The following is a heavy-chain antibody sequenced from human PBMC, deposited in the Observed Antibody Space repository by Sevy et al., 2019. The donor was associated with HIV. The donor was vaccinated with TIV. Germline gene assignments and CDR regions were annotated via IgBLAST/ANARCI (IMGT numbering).Heavy chain of an antibody. J-gene: IGHJ4*02. CDR1: GFTLSSYS. Sequence: GGSLRLSCAASGFTLSSYSMNWVRQAPGKGLEWVSYISSSSSTIYYADSVKGRFTISRDNAKNSLYLQMNSLRAEDTAVYYCARLSGYSSSWSYFDYWGQGTLVTVSS. D-gene: IGHD6-13*01. V-gene: IGHV3-48*01. CDR3: ARLSGYSSSWSYFDY. CDR2: ISSSSSTI.